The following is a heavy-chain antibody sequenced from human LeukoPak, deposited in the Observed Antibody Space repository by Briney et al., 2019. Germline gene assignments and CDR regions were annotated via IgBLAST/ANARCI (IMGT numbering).Heavy chain of an antibody. Sequence: PSETLSLTCTVSGGSISSSIYYWGWIRQPPGTGLEWIGSIYYSGSTNYNPSLKSRVTISVDTSKNQFSLKLSSVTAADTAVYYCAREDYGSGSYAFDIWGQGTMVTVSS. CDR2: IYYSGST. J-gene: IGHJ3*02. CDR1: GGSISSSIYY. V-gene: IGHV4-39*07. CDR3: AREDYGSGSYAFDI. D-gene: IGHD3-10*01.